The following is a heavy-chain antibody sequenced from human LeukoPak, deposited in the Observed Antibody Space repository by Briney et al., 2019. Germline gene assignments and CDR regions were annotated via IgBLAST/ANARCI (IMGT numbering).Heavy chain of an antibody. CDR1: GGSISTYY. CDR2: ISNSGST. J-gene: IGHJ6*03. V-gene: IGHV4-59*08. Sequence: SETLSLTCAVSGGSISTYYWSWIRQPPGKGLEWIGYISNSGSTNYNPSLKSRLTLSVDMSENQFSLKLTSVTAADTAVYYCARHGRQYNHMDVWGRGTTVTVSS. CDR3: ARHGRQYNHMDV.